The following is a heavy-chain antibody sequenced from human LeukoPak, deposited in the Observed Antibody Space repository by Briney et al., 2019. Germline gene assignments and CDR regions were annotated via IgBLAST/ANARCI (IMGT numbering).Heavy chain of an antibody. J-gene: IGHJ4*02. Sequence: PSETLSLTCPVSGYSINSVYYWGWIRQPPEKGLEWIGSIYYSGSTNYNPSLKSRVTIPVDTSKNQFSLKLSSVTAADTAVYYCARTGGYYDSSGPNDYWGQGTLVTVSS. CDR1: GYSINSVYY. CDR3: ARTGGYYDSSGPNDY. V-gene: IGHV4-38-2*01. CDR2: IYYSGST. D-gene: IGHD3-22*01.